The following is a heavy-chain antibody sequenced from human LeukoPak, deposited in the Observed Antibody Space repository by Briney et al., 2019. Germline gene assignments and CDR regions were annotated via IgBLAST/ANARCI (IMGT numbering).Heavy chain of an antibody. J-gene: IGHJ3*02. Sequence: GASVRVSCKASGYTFTGYYMHWVRQAPGQGLEWMRWINPNTGGTNYAQKFQGRVTMTRDTSISTAYMELSRLRSDDTAVYYCARDSGSADDIVATKGNDAFDIWGQGTMVTVSS. V-gene: IGHV1-2*02. CDR1: GYTFTGYY. D-gene: IGHD5-12*01. CDR2: INPNTGGT. CDR3: ARDSGSADDIVATKGNDAFDI.